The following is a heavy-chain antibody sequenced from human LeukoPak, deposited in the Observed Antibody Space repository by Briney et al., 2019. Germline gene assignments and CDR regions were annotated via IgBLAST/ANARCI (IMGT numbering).Heavy chain of an antibody. Sequence: GGSLRLSCAASRFTFSSYSMNWVRQAPGKGLEWVSSISSSSSYIYYADSVKGRFTISRDNSKNTLYLEMSSLRVEDTAIYYCAKWPEGAMDYFDYWGQGTLVTVSS. CDR2: ISSSSSYI. CDR3: AKWPEGAMDYFDY. D-gene: IGHD2-8*01. V-gene: IGHV3-21*04. CDR1: RFTFSSYS. J-gene: IGHJ4*02.